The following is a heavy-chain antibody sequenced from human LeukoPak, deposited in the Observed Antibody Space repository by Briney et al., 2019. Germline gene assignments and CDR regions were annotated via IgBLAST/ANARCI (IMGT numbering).Heavy chain of an antibody. J-gene: IGHJ4*02. Sequence: ASVKVSCKASGYTFTSYDINWVRQATGQGLEWMGWMNPNSGNTGYAHKFQGRVTMTRNTVISTAYMELTSLRSDDTAVYYCARVAGPIDYWGQGTLVTVSS. CDR3: ARVAGPIDY. CDR1: GYTFTSYD. D-gene: IGHD2-15*01. V-gene: IGHV1-8*01. CDR2: MNPNSGNT.